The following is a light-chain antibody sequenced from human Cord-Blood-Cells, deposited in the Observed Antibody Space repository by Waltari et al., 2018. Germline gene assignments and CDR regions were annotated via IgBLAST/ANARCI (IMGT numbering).Light chain of an antibody. CDR1: SLRSYY. CDR2: GKN. J-gene: IGLJ2*01. CDR3: NSRDSSGNHVV. Sequence: SSELTQDPAVSVALGQTVRIPCQGDSLRSYYSIWYQQKPGQAPVLFISGKNNRPSGIPDRFSGSSSGNTASLTITGAQAEDEADYYCNSRDSSGNHVVFGGGTKLTVL. V-gene: IGLV3-19*01.